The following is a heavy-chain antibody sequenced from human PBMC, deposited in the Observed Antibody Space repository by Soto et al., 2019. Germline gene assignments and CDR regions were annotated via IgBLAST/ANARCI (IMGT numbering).Heavy chain of an antibody. CDR2: IYYSGST. Sequence: SETLSLTCTVSGGSISSYYWSWIRQPPGKGLEWIGYIYYSGSTNYNPSLKSRVTISVDRSKNQFSLQLSSVTVADTAVYYCATSYGNARYTYWGQGTQVTVS. CDR3: ATSYGNARYTY. D-gene: IGHD1-1*01. V-gene: IGHV4-59*01. J-gene: IGHJ4*02. CDR1: GGSISSYY.